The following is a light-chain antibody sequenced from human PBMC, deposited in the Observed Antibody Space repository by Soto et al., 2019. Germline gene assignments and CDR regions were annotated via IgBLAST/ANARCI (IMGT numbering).Light chain of an antibody. CDR3: QQSFSTPT. Sequence: VHMTLSPSSLSTSVGNRVTIICRASQRINIYLNWYRQKPGKAPELLIYSASNLQSGVPSRFSGSGSGTDFTLTISSLKPEDFATYYCQQSFSTPTFGQGTRLEIK. CDR1: QRINIY. J-gene: IGKJ5*01. V-gene: IGKV1-39*01. CDR2: SAS.